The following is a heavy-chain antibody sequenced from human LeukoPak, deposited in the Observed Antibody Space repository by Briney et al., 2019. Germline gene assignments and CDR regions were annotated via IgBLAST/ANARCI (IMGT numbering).Heavy chain of an antibody. V-gene: IGHV4-39*01. D-gene: IGHD3-10*01. CDR2: IYYSGST. CDR3: ARGTGSGSFNYYYCYYMDV. Sequence: MPSETLSLTCTVSGGSISSSSYYWGWIRQPPGKGLEWIGSIYYSGSTYYNPSLKSRVTISVDTSKNQFSLKLSSVTAADTAVYYCARGTGSGSFNYYYCYYMDVWGKGTTVTISS. J-gene: IGHJ6*03. CDR1: GGSISSSSYY.